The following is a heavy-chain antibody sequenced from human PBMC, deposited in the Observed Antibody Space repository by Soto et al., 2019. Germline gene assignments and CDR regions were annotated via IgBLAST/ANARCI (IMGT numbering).Heavy chain of an antibody. J-gene: IGHJ3*02. CDR2: IYYSGST. D-gene: IGHD3-10*01. CDR1: GGSISSADYY. Sequence: SETLSLTCTVSGGSISSADYYWSWIRQPPGKGLEWIGYIYYSGSTYYTPSLRSRVTISVDTSKNQFPLKLSSVTAADTAVYYCARRYGGAFDIWGQGTMVTVSS. V-gene: IGHV4-30-4*01. CDR3: ARRYGGAFDI.